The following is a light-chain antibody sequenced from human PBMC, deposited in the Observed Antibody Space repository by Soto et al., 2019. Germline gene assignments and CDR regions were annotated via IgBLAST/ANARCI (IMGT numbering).Light chain of an antibody. V-gene: IGKV1-33*01. CDR2: DAS. CDR1: QDINIY. J-gene: IGKJ5*01. Sequence: DIQMTQSPSSLFASVGDRVTITCQATQDINIYLNWYQQKPGKAPNLLIYDASNLEIGVPSRFSGSGSGTHFTFTISSLQTEDIGTYYCQQYDILPITFGRGTRQEIK. CDR3: QQYDILPIT.